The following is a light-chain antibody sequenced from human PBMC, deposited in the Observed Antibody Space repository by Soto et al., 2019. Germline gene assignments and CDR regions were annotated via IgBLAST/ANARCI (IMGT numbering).Light chain of an antibody. CDR1: QSVSSSH. J-gene: IGKJ1*01. V-gene: IGKV3-20*01. Sequence: EIVMTQSRAALSVSPGGRATLSCGASQSVSSSHLAWYQQNPGQAPRLLIYGATSRATGIPDRFSGSGSGTDFTLTISRLEPEDFAVYYCQQYGTSAGTFGQGTKVDIK. CDR3: QQYGTSAGT. CDR2: GAT.